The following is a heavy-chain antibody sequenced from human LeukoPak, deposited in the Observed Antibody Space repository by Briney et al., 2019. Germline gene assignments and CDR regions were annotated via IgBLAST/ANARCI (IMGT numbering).Heavy chain of an antibody. V-gene: IGHV3-23*01. CDR3: AKDFRGSWQFDP. Sequence: GGSLRLSCAASGFSFSNYAMTWVRQAPGKGLEWVSSITESGGYTYYADSVKGRFTISRDNSKNTLFLQMNSLRVEDTAVYYCAKDFRGSWQFDPWGQGTLVTVSS. J-gene: IGHJ5*02. CDR1: GFSFSNYA. D-gene: IGHD6-13*01. CDR2: ITESGGYT.